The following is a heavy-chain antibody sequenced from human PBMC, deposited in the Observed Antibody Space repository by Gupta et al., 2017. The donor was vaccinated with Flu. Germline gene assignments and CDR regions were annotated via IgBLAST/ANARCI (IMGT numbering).Heavy chain of an antibody. J-gene: IGHJ5*02. CDR2: INHSGST. CDR3: ARSRWVVPAAMVRWFDP. D-gene: IGHD2-2*01. V-gene: IGHV4-34*01. CDR1: GGSFSGYY. Sequence: QVQLQQWGAGLLKPSETLSLTCAVYGGSFSGYYWSWIRQPPGKGLEWIGEINHSGSTNYNPSLKSRVTISVDTSKNQFSLKLSSVTAADTAVYYCARSRWVVPAAMVRWFDPWGQGTLVTVSS.